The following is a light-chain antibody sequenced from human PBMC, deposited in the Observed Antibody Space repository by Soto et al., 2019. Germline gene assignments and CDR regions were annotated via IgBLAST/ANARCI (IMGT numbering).Light chain of an antibody. CDR1: QNIGGW. J-gene: IGKJ1*01. CDR3: QQYNSYWT. V-gene: IGKV1-5*01. CDR2: DAS. Sequence: DIQMTQSPSTLSASVGDRVTITCLASQNIGGWLAWYQHKPGKAPKFLIFDASSLESGGPSRFSGSGSGTEFTLTISSLQPDGFATYYFQQYNSYWTFGQGTKVDIK.